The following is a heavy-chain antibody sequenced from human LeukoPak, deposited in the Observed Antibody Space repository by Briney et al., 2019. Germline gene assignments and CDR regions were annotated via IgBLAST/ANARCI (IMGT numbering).Heavy chain of an antibody. CDR1: GFTFSSYG. D-gene: IGHD5-12*01. V-gene: IGHV3-30*02. J-gene: IGHJ6*03. CDR3: AKDPVRAYSGYDFYYYYYYMDV. CDR2: IRYDGSNK. Sequence: GGSLRLSCAASGFTFSSYGMHWVRQAPGKGLEWVAFIRYDGSNKYYADSVKGRFTISRDNSKNTLYLQMNSLRAEDTAVYYCAKDPVRAYSGYDFYYYYYYMDVWGKGTTVTISS.